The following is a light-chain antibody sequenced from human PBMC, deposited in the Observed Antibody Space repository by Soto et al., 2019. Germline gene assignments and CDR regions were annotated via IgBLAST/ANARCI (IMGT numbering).Light chain of an antibody. CDR3: QQYDNYDIT. J-gene: IGKJ5*01. CDR2: DVS. Sequence: DIQMTQSPSTLSASVGDRVTITCRASQSVRSWLAWYQQKPGTAPKLLIYDVSNLETGVPSRFSGSGSETHFTLTINSLQPEDIATYYCQQYDNYDITFGQGTRLEIK. V-gene: IGKV1-5*01. CDR1: QSVRSW.